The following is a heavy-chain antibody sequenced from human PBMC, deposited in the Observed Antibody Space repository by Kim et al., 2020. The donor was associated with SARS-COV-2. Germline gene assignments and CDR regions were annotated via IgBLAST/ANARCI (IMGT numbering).Heavy chain of an antibody. CDR2: INPNSGGT. Sequence: ASVKVSCKASGYTFTGYYMYWVRQAPGQGLEWMGWINPNSGGTNYAQKFQGRVTMTRDTSISTAYMELSRLRSDDTAVYYCARIAAAGTGVPNPGGEIDYWGQGTLVTVSS. CDR1: GYTFTGYY. J-gene: IGHJ4*02. CDR3: ARIAAAGTGVPNPGGEIDY. D-gene: IGHD6-13*01. V-gene: IGHV1-2*02.